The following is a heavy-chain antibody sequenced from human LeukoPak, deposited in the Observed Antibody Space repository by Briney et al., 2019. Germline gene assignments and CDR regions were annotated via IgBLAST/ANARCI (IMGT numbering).Heavy chain of an antibody. CDR3: AIGRDSSDYTPFDY. D-gene: IGHD3-22*01. V-gene: IGHV5-51*01. CDR1: GYSFNTYW. J-gene: IGHJ4*02. Sequence: GESLKISCQGSGYSFNTYWIAWVRQMPGKGLEWMGIIYPGDSDTRYSPSFQGQVTISADKSISTAYLQWSSLKASDTAMYYCAIGRDSSDYTPFDYWGQGTLVTVSS. CDR2: IYPGDSDT.